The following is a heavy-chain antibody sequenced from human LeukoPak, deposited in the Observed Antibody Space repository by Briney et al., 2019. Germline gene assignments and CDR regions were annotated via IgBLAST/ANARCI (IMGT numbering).Heavy chain of an antibody. V-gene: IGHV4-4*07. Sequence: PSETLTLTCTASGCTISSYYWSWIRQPAGKGLEWIGRIYTSGSTNYNPSLKSRFTMSVDTSKNPFSLKLSCVIAEDTAVYYCARGNQHDSYFDYLVQGTLVTVSS. D-gene: IGHD3-22*01. CDR1: GCTISSYY. CDR2: IYTSGST. CDR3: ARGNQHDSYFDY. J-gene: IGHJ4*02.